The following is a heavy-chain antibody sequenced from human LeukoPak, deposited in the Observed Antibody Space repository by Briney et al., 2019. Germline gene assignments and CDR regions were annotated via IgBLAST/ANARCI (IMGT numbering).Heavy chain of an antibody. D-gene: IGHD2-15*01. Sequence: GGSLRLSCAASGFTFSSYWMSRVRQAPGKGLEWVANIKEDGSEKYYVDSMKGRFTISRDNAKNTMSRDNAKNSLYLEMNSLRAEDTAVYYCARAVGYCRGGSCYAYYFDYWGQGTLVTVSS. CDR2: IKEDGSEK. V-gene: IGHV3-7*03. CDR1: GFTFSSYW. J-gene: IGHJ4*02. CDR3: ARAVGYCRGGSCYAYYFDY.